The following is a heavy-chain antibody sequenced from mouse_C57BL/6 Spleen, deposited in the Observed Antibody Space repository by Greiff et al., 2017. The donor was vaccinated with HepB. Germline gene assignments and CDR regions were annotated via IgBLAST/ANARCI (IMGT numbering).Heavy chain of an antibody. CDR3: ASGVDFDD. Sequence: QVQLQQPGAELVKPGASVKLSCKASGYTFTSYWMQWVKQRPGQGLEWIGEIDPSDSYTNYNQKFKGKATLTVDTSSSTAYMQLSSLTSEDSAVYYCASGVDFDDWGQGTTRTVSS. J-gene: IGHJ2*01. CDR1: GYTFTSYW. V-gene: IGHV1-50*01. CDR2: IDPSDSYT.